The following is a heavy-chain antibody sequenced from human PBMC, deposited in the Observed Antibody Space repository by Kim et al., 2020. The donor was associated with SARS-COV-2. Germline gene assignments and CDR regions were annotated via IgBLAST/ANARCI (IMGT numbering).Heavy chain of an antibody. CDR3: ARQQGTAMAQPDY. Sequence: YRPAFQGKVTISADKSISTANLQWSSLKASDTAMYYCARQQGTAMAQPDYWGQGTLVTVSS. J-gene: IGHJ4*02. V-gene: IGHV5-51*01. D-gene: IGHD5-18*01.